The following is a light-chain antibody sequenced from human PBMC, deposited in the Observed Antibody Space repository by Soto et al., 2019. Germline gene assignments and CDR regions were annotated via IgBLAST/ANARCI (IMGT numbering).Light chain of an antibody. CDR3: QQYDNLLPMYT. Sequence: DIQMTQSPSSLSASVGDRVTITCQASQDISNYLNWYQQKPGKAPKLLIYDASNLETGVPSRFSGSGSGTDFTFTISSLQPEDIATYYCQQYDNLLPMYTFGQGTNLEIK. CDR1: QDISNY. V-gene: IGKV1-33*01. CDR2: DAS. J-gene: IGKJ2*01.